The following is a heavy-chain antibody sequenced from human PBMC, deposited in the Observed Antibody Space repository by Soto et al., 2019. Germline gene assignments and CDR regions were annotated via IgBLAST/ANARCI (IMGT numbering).Heavy chain of an antibody. V-gene: IGHV3-23*01. Sequence: PGGSLRLSCAASGFTFSSYAMSWVRQAPGKGLEWVSSISGSGGSTYYADSVKGRFTISRDNAKNTLYLQMNSLRAEDTAVYYCAKYCYDFWSGHYTAHAFDIWGQGTMVTVSS. CDR2: ISGSGGST. CDR3: AKYCYDFWSGHYTAHAFDI. J-gene: IGHJ3*02. CDR1: GFTFSSYA. D-gene: IGHD3-3*01.